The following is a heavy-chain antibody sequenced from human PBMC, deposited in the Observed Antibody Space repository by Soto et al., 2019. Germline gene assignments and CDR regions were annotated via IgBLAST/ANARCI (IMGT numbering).Heavy chain of an antibody. CDR3: ARRKYLDY. D-gene: IGHD6-6*01. Sequence: GGSLRLSCTTSGFTFGDYAMSWFRQAPGKGLEWIGYIRSNTYGGTTEYAASVKGRFTISRDDSKRVAHLQMNSPETEDTAVYFCARRKYLDYWGQETLVTVSS. V-gene: IGHV3-49*03. J-gene: IGHJ4*02. CDR1: GFTFGDYA. CDR2: IRSNTYGGTT.